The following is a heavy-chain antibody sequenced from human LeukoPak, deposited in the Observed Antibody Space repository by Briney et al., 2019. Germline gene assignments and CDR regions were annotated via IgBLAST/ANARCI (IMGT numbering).Heavy chain of an antibody. Sequence: SSEPLTLTCSVSRSSIRSSSYYWGCSRQPPAKGLEWFAILNYSGSTDYNPSLESRVTIAVHTYKKQYYLKLNSVTAADTAVDYCARHYGGRYSRAWVRLDWFDPWGQGTLVTVSS. J-gene: IGHJ5*02. V-gene: IGHV4-39*01. CDR1: RSSIRSSSYY. CDR3: ARHYGGRYSRAWVRLDWFDP. CDR2: LNYSGST. D-gene: IGHD6-13*01.